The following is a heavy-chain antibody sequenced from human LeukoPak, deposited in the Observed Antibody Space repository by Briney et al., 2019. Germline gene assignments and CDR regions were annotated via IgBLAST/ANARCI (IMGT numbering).Heavy chain of an antibody. CDR1: GFTFSSYA. V-gene: IGHV3-23*01. CDR3: AKDWGYASGTYHTL. Sequence: GGSLRLSCAASGFTFSSYAMSWVRQAPGKGLEWVSTINAAAGSTYYADSVKDRFTISRDNSKNTLYLQMSSLRAEDTAVYYCAKDWGYASGTYHTLWGQGTLVTVSS. J-gene: IGHJ4*02. D-gene: IGHD3-10*01. CDR2: INAAAGST.